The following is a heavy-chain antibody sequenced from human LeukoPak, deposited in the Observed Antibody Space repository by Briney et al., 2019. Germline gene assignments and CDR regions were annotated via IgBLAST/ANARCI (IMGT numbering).Heavy chain of an antibody. V-gene: IGHV4-31*03. D-gene: IGHD3-22*01. Sequence: SETLSLTCTVSGGSISSGGYYWSWIRQHPGKGLEWIGYIYYSGSTYYNPSLKSRVTISVDTSKNQFSLKLSSVTAADAAVYYCARADYYDSSGYRQNWYFDLWGRGTLVTVSS. J-gene: IGHJ2*01. CDR2: IYYSGST. CDR1: GGSISSGGYY. CDR3: ARADYYDSSGYRQNWYFDL.